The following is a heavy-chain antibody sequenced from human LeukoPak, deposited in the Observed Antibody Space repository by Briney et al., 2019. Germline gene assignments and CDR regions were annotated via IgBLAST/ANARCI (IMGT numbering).Heavy chain of an antibody. D-gene: IGHD3-3*01. CDR1: GGSISSSSYY. CDR2: IYYSGST. J-gene: IGHJ5*02. V-gene: IGHV4-39*01. Sequence: PSETLSLTCTVSGGSISSSSYYWGWIRQPPGKGLELIGSIYYSGSTYYNPSLKSRVTISVDTSKNQFSLKLSSVTAADTAVYYCARLYYDFWSGPAYNWFDPWGQGTLVTVSS. CDR3: ARLYYDFWSGPAYNWFDP.